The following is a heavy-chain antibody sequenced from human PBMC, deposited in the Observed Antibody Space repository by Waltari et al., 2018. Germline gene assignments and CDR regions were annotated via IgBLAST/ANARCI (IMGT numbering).Heavy chain of an antibody. CDR1: GGSISSSSYY. CDR2: IYYSGST. Sequence: QLQLQESGPGLVKPSETLSLTCTVSGGSISSSSYYWGWIRQPPGKGLEWIGSIYYSGSTYYNPSLKSRVTISVDTSKNQFSLKLSSVTAADTAVYYCARVQQLVVLDYWGQGTLVTVSS. D-gene: IGHD6-13*01. CDR3: ARVQQLVVLDY. J-gene: IGHJ4*02. V-gene: IGHV4-39*07.